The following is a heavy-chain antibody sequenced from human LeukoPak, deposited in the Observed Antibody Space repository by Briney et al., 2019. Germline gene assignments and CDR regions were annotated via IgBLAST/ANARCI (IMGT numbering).Heavy chain of an antibody. CDR1: GGTFSSCA. Sequence: SVKVSCKASGGTFSSCAISWVRQAPGQGLEWMGGIIPIFGTANYAQKFQGRVTITTDESTSTAYMELSSLRSEDTAVYYCARVPGRGYSYGPDAFDIWGQGTMVTVSS. CDR3: ARVPGRGYSYGPDAFDI. J-gene: IGHJ3*02. D-gene: IGHD5-18*01. CDR2: IIPIFGTA. V-gene: IGHV1-69*05.